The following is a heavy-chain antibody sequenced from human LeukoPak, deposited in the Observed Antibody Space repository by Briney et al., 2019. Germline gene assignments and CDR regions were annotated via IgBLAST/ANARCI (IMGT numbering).Heavy chain of an antibody. D-gene: IGHD3-22*01. CDR3: ARGGDSSGYYYPVFDY. Sequence: NPSETLSLTCTVSGGSISSYYWSWIRQPPGKGLEWIGYIYYSGSTNYNPSLKSRVTISVDTSKNQFSLKLSSVTAADTAVYYCARGGDSSGYYYPVFDYWGQGTLVTVSS. CDR2: IYYSGST. V-gene: IGHV4-59*01. CDR1: GGSISSYY. J-gene: IGHJ4*02.